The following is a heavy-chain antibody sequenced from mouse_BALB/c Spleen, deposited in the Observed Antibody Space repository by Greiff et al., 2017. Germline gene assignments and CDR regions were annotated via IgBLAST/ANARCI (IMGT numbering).Heavy chain of an antibody. V-gene: IGHV2-9*02. D-gene: IGHD2-3*01. CDR2: IWAGGST. J-gene: IGHJ4*01. CDR3: ARDGNDGYKDAMDY. CDR1: GFSLTSYG. Sequence: QVQLKESGPGLVAPSPTLSITCTASGFSLTSYGVHWVRQPPGKGLEWLGVIWAGGSTNYHSALMSRLSTNKDNSTSQVFLKMNSLQTDDTAMYYCARDGNDGYKDAMDYWGQGTSVTVSS.